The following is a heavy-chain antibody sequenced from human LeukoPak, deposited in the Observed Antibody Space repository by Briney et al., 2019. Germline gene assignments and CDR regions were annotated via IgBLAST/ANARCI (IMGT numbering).Heavy chain of an antibody. CDR2: INHSGST. CDR1: GGSFSGYY. D-gene: IGHD6-13*01. CDR3: ARYSSSWLEYYFDY. Sequence: PSETLSLTCAVYGGSFSGYYWSWIRQPPGKGLKWIGEINHSGSTNYNPSLESRVTISVDTSKNQFSLKLSSVTAADTAVYYCARYSSSWLEYYFDYWGQGTLVTVSS. J-gene: IGHJ4*02. V-gene: IGHV4-34*01.